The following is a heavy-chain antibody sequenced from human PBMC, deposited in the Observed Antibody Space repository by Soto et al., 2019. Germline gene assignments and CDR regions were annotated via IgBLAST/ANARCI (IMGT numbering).Heavy chain of an antibody. J-gene: IGHJ4*02. CDR2: IYYSGST. CDR1: GGSISSYY. V-gene: IGHV4-59*01. CDR3: AGTAMARSAIDY. Sequence: SETLSLTCTVSGGSISSYYWSWIRQPPGKGLEWIGYIYYSGSTDYNPSLKSRVTISVDTSKNQFSLKLSSVTAADTAVYYCAGTAMARSAIDYWGQGTLVTVSS. D-gene: IGHD5-18*01.